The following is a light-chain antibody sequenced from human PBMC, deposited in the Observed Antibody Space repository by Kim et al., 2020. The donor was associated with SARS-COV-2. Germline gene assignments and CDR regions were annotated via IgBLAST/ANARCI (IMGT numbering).Light chain of an antibody. CDR3: QQYSSYVNS. Sequence: SAFVGDRFTLTCRASQNINNYLAWYQQKPGKAPKLLIYKASSLQSGVPSKFNGSGSGTEFTLTISSLQPDDFASYYCQQYSSYVNSFGQGPKLEI. CDR1: QNINNY. CDR2: KAS. J-gene: IGKJ2*03. V-gene: IGKV1-5*03.